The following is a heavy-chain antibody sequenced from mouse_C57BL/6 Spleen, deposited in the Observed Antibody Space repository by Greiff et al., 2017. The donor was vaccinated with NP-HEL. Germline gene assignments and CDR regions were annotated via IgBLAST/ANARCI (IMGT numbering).Heavy chain of an antibody. J-gene: IGHJ2*01. CDR2: INYDGSST. D-gene: IGHD2-4*01. V-gene: IGHV5-16*01. CDR1: GFTFSDYY. Sequence: EVKLVESEGGLVQPGSSMKLSCTASGFTFSDYYMAWVRQVPEKGLEWVANINYDGSSTYYLDSLKSRFIISRDNAKNILYLQMSSLKSEDTATYYCARGEDDYDGFDYWGQGTTLTVSS. CDR3: ARGEDDYDGFDY.